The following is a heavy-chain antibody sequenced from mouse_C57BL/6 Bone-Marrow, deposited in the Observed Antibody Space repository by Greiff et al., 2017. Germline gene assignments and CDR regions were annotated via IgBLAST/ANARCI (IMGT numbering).Heavy chain of an antibody. D-gene: IGHD2-1*01. Sequence: EVKLVESGGGLVQPGGSLSLSCAASGFTFTDYYMSWVRQPPGKALEWLGFIRNKANGYTTEYSASVKGRFTISRANSQSILYLQMNALRAEDSATYYCARSGGNYPAWCAYWGQGTLVTVSA. V-gene: IGHV7-3*01. CDR1: GFTFTDYY. J-gene: IGHJ3*01. CDR3: ARSGGNYPAWCAY. CDR2: IRNKANGYTT.